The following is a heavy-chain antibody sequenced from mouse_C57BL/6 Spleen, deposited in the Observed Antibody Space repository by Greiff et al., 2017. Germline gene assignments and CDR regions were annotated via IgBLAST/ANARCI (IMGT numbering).Heavy chain of an antibody. CDR3: ARYSKEGFAY. Sequence: EVKLVESGGGLVQPGGSLSLSCAASGFTFTDYYMSWVRQPPGKALEWLGFIRNKANGYTTEYSASVKGRFTISRDNSQNILYLQMNALRAEDSATYYCARYSKEGFAYWGQGTLVTVSA. V-gene: IGHV7-3*01. CDR2: IRNKANGYTT. CDR1: GFTFTDYY. J-gene: IGHJ3*01.